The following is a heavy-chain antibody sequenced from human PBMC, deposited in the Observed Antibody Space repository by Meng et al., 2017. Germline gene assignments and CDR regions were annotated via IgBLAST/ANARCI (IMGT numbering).Heavy chain of an antibody. D-gene: IGHD6-25*01. CDR1: GYNFTHYC. V-gene: IGHV1-2*06. J-gene: IGHJ4*02. CDR2: INPKGGDT. CDR3: AGDEDISAAGKLFGDY. Sequence: QVQWVWAGAECKVPGVSAKGCCKHSGYNFTHYCVDCGRRVPGQGLGWIGRINPKGGDTHYAQKFQARATMAGDTSSRTAYMRVSGMKSEDTAMNCCAGDEDISAAGKLFGDYWGQGTLVTVSS.